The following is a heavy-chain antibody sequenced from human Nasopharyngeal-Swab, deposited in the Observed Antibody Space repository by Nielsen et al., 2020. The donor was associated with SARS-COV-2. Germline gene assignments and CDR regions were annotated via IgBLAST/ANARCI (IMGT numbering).Heavy chain of an antibody. CDR2: IWYDGSNK. CDR3: ARVFYDSSGPMGAFDI. V-gene: IGHV3-33*01. Sequence: GGSLRLSCAASGFTFSSYGMHWVRQAPGKGLEWVAVIWYDGSNKYYADSVKGRFPISRDNSKNTLYLQMNSLRAEDTAVYYCARVFYDSSGPMGAFDIWGQGTMVTVSS. J-gene: IGHJ3*02. D-gene: IGHD3-22*01. CDR1: GFTFSSYG.